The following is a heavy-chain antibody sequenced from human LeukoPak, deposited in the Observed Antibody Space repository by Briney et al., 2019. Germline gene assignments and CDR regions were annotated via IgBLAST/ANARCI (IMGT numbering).Heavy chain of an antibody. CDR1: GFTFSSYA. D-gene: IGHD3-3*01. CDR2: ISGSGGST. CDR3: AKPQSITIFGVVEEIDP. Sequence: GGSLRLSCAASGFTFSSYAMSWVRQAPGKGLGWVSAISGSGGSTYYADSVKGRFTISRDNSKNTLYLQMNSLRAEDTAVYYCAKPQSITIFGVVEEIDPWGQGTLVTVSS. V-gene: IGHV3-23*01. J-gene: IGHJ5*02.